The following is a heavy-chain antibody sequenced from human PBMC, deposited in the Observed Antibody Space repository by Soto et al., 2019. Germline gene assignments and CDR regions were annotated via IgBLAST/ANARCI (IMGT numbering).Heavy chain of an antibody. J-gene: IGHJ6*02. Sequence: WWSLRLFCVCSVFTFINYAMTWGRQAPGKGLEWVSGITGGGGNIYYAEPVKGRFTISRDNFRNTLYLEANSLRAEDTAVYYCANRRIRAGGDYYYYYGMDVWGQGTTVSVSS. D-gene: IGHD6-13*01. V-gene: IGHV3-23*01. CDR1: VFTFINYA. CDR2: ITGGGGNI. CDR3: ANRRIRAGGDYYYYYGMDV.